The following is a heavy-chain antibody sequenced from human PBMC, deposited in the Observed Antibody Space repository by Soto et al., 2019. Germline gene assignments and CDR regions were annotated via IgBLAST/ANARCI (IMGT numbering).Heavy chain of an antibody. J-gene: IGHJ4*02. CDR2: INPNSGGT. V-gene: IGHV1-2*04. CDR3: ARDQMGRSGWYDY. D-gene: IGHD6-19*01. CDR1: GYTFTGYY. Sequence: QVQLVQSGAEVKKPGASVKVSCKASGYTFTGYYMHWVRQAPGQGLEWMGWINPNSGGTNYAQKFQGWVTMTRDTXSSTAYMELSRLRSDDTAVYYCARDQMGRSGWYDYWGQGTLVTVSS.